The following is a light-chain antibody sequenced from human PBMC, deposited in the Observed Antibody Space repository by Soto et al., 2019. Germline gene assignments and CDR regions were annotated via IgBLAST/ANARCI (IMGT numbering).Light chain of an antibody. CDR1: QNISRS. CDR2: GTS. J-gene: IGKJ1*01. CDR3: QQYYSTPRT. Sequence: EIVMTQSPVTLSVSPGERATLSCRASQNISRSLAWYQQKPGQGPSLLIYGTSTRAGGVPARFSGGGSGTEFTLTITSLQSEDFAVYYCQQYYSTPRTFGQGTKVEIK. V-gene: IGKV3-15*01.